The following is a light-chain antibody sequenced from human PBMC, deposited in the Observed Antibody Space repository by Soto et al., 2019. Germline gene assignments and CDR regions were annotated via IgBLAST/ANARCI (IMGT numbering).Light chain of an antibody. CDR3: SAYTARNTLL. CDR1: MRDVGAYNL. J-gene: IGLJ3*02. Sequence: QSVLTQPASVSGSAGQSITISCSGTMRDVGAYNLVSWYQQHPGTAPKLIIYEVRNRPSGISSRFSGSRSGNTASLTISGLQSEDEGDYYCSAYTARNTLLFGGVTKVTV. V-gene: IGLV2-14*01. CDR2: EVR.